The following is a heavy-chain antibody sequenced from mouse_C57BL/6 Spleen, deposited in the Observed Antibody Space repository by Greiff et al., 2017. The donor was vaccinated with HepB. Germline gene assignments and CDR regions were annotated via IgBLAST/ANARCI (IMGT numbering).Heavy chain of an antibody. V-gene: IGHV5-12*01. CDR2: ISNGGGST. Sequence: EVQLMESGGGLVQPGGSLKLSCAASGFTFSDYYMYWVRQTPEKRLEWVAYISNGGGSTYYPDTVKGRFTISRDNAKNTLYLQMSRLKSEDTAMYYCARSTAQATYYAMDYWGQGTSVTVSS. J-gene: IGHJ4*01. CDR3: ARSTAQATYYAMDY. D-gene: IGHD3-2*02. CDR1: GFTFSDYY.